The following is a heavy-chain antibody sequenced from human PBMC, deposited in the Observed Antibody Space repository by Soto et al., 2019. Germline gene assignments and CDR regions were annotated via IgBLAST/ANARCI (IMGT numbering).Heavy chain of an antibody. CDR1: GYSFTSYW. CDR3: ARHLTYDYYYYYYGMDV. Sequence: PGESLKISCKGSGYSFTSYWISWVRQMPGKGLEWMGRIDPSDSYTNYSPSFQGHVTISADKSISTAYLQWSSLMASDTAIYYCARHLTYDYYYYYYGMDVWGQVTTVTVSS. CDR2: IDPSDSYT. J-gene: IGHJ6*02. D-gene: IGHD3-3*01. V-gene: IGHV5-10-1*01.